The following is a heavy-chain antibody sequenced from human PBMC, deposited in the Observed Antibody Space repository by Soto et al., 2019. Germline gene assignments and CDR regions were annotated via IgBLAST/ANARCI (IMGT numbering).Heavy chain of an antibody. D-gene: IGHD3-10*01. Sequence: GGSLSLPCAASGFFFTHFAMSWVRQAPGKGPEWVAGIGASGDITWYADSVKGRLSISRDNSKNTLYLQMNSLRAEDTAVYYCAKICLLWCGWNFDCGGQGSIVTVAS. CDR1: GFFFTHFA. V-gene: IGHV3-23*01. CDR3: AKICLLWCGWNFDC. CDR2: IGASGDIT. J-gene: IGHJ3*01.